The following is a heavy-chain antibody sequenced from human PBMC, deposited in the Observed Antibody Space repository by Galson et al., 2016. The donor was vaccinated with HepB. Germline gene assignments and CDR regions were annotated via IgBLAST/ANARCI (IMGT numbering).Heavy chain of an antibody. V-gene: IGHV4-4*07. CDR3: ARDGGLGYYDGMHV. D-gene: IGHD3-16*01. J-gene: IGHJ6*02. CDR1: GGSISGFY. Sequence: SETLSLTCTVSGGSISGFYWAWIRQSPEKRLEWVGHMYSSGSSKFNPSLKGRVSVSFDMPKNQFFLRLNSVTAADTALYYCARDGGLGYYDGMHVWGQGTTVTVAS. CDR2: MYSSGSS.